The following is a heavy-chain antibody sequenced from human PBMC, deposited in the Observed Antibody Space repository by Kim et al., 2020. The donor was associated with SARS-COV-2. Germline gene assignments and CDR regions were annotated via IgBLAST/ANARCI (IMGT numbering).Heavy chain of an antibody. CDR1: EFTFTNYA. Sequence: GGSLRLSCAASEFTFTNYAMTWVRLAPGKGLEWVSDIIGSGGRTYYTDSVKGRFTISRDNSKNTLYLQMNRLRAEDTAVYYCAKVSDYYGSESYPDYWGQGTLVTVSS. CDR2: IIGSGGRT. CDR3: AKVSDYYGSESYPDY. V-gene: IGHV3-23*01. D-gene: IGHD3-10*01. J-gene: IGHJ4*02.